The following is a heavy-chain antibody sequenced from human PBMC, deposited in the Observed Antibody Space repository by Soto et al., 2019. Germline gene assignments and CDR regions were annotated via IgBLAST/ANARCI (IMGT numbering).Heavy chain of an antibody. V-gene: IGHV3-23*01. CDR1: GFTFSSYA. CDR2: ISGSGGST. Sequence: LRLSCAASGFTFSSYAISWVRQAPWKGLEWVSAISGSGGSTYYADSVKGRFTISSDNSKNTLYLQMNSLRAEDTALYYCAKNVGLYARGAFDIWGQGTMVTVSS. CDR3: AKNVGLYARGAFDI. J-gene: IGHJ3*02. D-gene: IGHD2-2*01.